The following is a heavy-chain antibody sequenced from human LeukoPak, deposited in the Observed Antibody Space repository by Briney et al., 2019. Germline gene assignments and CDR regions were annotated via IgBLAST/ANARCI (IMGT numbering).Heavy chain of an antibody. J-gene: IGHJ4*02. V-gene: IGHV3-13*04. CDR1: GFTFSSYD. Sequence: SGGSLRLSCAASGFTFSSYDMHWVRQATGKGLEWVSAIGTAGDTYYPGSVKGRFTISRENAKNSLYLQMNSLRAGDTAVYYCARAPYSSSRSLDYWGQGTLVTVSS. CDR2: IGTAGDT. CDR3: ARAPYSSSRSLDY. D-gene: IGHD6-13*01.